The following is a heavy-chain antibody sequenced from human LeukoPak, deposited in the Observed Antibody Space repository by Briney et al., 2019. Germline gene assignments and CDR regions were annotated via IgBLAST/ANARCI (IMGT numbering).Heavy chain of an antibody. D-gene: IGHD3-10*01. CDR2: ISAYNGNT. CDR1: GYTFTSYG. J-gene: IGHJ3*02. V-gene: IGHV1-18*01. Sequence: GASVKVSCKASGYTFTSYGISWVRQAPGQGLEWMGWISAYNGNTNYAQKLQGRVTMTTDTSTSTAYMELRGLRSDDTAVYYCARDLGNEHEKNYYGSGSHDAFDIWGQGTMVTVSS. CDR3: ARDLGNEHEKNYYGSGSHDAFDI.